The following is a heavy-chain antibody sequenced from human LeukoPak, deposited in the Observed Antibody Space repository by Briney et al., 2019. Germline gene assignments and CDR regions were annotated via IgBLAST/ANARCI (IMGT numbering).Heavy chain of an antibody. CDR3: ARALSGCILCFDL. J-gene: IGHJ4*02. V-gene: IGHV1-8*01. CDR1: GYTFTGYD. CDR2: MNPDSGNT. Sequence: ASVQVSCKASGYTFTGYDINWLRQAPGQGLEWMGWMNPDSGNTGYAQEFQGRVTVTRDTSITTAYMELSSLRFEDTAVYYCARALSGCILCFDLWGLGTLVTVSS. D-gene: IGHD6-19*01.